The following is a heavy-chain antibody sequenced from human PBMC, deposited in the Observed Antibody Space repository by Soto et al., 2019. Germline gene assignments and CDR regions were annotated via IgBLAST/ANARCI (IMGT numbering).Heavy chain of an antibody. Sequence: EVQLVESGGGLVQPGGSLRLSCAASGFTFSSYSMNWVRQAPGKGLEWVSYIRSSSSTIYYADSVKGRFTISRDNAKNSLYLQMNSLRDEDTAVYYCARDDAAGVGPLYYYYYGMDVWGQGTTVTVSS. CDR1: GFTFSSYS. D-gene: IGHD6-13*01. J-gene: IGHJ6*02. CDR2: IRSSSSTI. CDR3: ARDDAAGVGPLYYYYYGMDV. V-gene: IGHV3-48*02.